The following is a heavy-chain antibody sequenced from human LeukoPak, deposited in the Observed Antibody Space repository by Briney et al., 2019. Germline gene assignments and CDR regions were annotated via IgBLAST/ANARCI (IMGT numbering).Heavy chain of an antibody. D-gene: IGHD6-6*01. CDR3: ARDPGEGSSSEFDY. Sequence: SMKVSCKASGGTFSSYAISWVRQAPGQGLEWMGGIIPIFGTANYAQKFQGRVTMTRDTSTSTVYMELSSLRSEDTAVYYCARDPGEGSSSEFDYWGQGTLVTVSS. CDR1: GGTFSSYA. CDR2: IIPIFGTA. J-gene: IGHJ4*02. V-gene: IGHV1-69*05.